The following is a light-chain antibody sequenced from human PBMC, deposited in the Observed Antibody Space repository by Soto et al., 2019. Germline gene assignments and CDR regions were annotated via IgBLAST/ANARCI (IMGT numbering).Light chain of an antibody. CDR3: SSYTSSRTYVV. J-gene: IGLJ2*01. CDR2: EVS. Sequence: QSVLTQPASVSGSPGQSITISCTGTSSDVGGYNYVSWYQQHPGKAPKFMIYEVSNRPSGVSNRFPGSKSGNTASLTISGLQAEDEADYYCSSYTSSRTYVVFGGGTKLTVL. CDR1: SSDVGGYNY. V-gene: IGLV2-14*01.